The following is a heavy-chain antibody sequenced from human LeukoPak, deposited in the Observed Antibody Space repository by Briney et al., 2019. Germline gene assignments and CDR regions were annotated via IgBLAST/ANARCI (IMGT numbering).Heavy chain of an antibody. CDR3: ARSGWYYFDY. CDR1: GFTFSSYC. CDR2: IKQDGSEK. V-gene: IGHV3-7*01. D-gene: IGHD6-13*01. J-gene: IGHJ4*02. Sequence: GGSLRLSCAASGFTFSSYCMSWVRQAPGKGPEWVANIKQDGSEKYYEASVKGRFTISRDNAKNSLYLQMNSRRAEDTAVYYCARSGWYYFDYWGQGTLVTVSS.